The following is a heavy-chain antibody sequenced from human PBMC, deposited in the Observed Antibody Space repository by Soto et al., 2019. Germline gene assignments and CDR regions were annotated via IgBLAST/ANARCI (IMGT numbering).Heavy chain of an antibody. CDR2: INPNSGGA. CDR1: GYTFTGYY. J-gene: IGHJ5*02. CDR3: ASSFLGYCSSTSCYEGWFDP. Sequence: ASVKVSCKASGYTFTGYYMHWVRQAPGQGLEWMGWINPNSGGANYAQKFQGRVTMTRDTSISTAYMELSRLRSDDTAVYYCASSFLGYCSSTSCYEGWFDPWGQGTLVTVSS. V-gene: IGHV1-2*02. D-gene: IGHD2-2*01.